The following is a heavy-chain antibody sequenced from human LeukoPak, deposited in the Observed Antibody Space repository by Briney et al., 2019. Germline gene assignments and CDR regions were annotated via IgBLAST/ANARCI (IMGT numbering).Heavy chain of an antibody. D-gene: IGHD1-26*01. J-gene: IGHJ4*02. Sequence: ETLSLTCTVSGYSISSGYHWGWIRQPPGKGLEWVSAISGSGRGTYYADSVKGRSTISRDNSKNSLYLQMNSLRAEDTAKYYCAKEGGSIVGGTIPFDYWGQGTLVTVSS. V-gene: IGHV3-23*01. CDR3: AKEGGSIVGGTIPFDY. CDR2: ISGSGRGT. CDR1: GYSISSGYH.